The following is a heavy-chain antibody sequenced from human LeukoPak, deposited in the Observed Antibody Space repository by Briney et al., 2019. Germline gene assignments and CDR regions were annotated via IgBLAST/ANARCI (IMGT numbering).Heavy chain of an antibody. D-gene: IGHD3-3*01. J-gene: IGHJ4*02. CDR1: GGSFSGYY. V-gene: IGHV4-34*01. Sequence: SETLSLTCAVYGGSFSGYYWSWIRQPPGKGLEWIGEINYSGSTNYNPSLKSRVTISVDTSKNQFSLKLSSVTAADTAVYYCARRQTYYDFWSGYYKTEYFDYWGQGTLVTVSS. CDR3: ARRQTYYDFWSGYYKTEYFDY. CDR2: INYSGST.